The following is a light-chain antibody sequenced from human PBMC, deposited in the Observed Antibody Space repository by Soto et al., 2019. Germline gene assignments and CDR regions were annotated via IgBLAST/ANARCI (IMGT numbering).Light chain of an antibody. CDR1: RRVSSS. CDR3: QQRSNWPPIT. V-gene: IGKV3-11*01. J-gene: IGKJ5*01. Sequence: EIVLTQSPATLSLSPGERATLSCRASRRVSSSLAWYQQKPGQAPRLLIYDASNRATGIPARFSGSGSGTDFTLTISSLEPEDFAVYYCQQRSNWPPITFGQGTRLELK. CDR2: DAS.